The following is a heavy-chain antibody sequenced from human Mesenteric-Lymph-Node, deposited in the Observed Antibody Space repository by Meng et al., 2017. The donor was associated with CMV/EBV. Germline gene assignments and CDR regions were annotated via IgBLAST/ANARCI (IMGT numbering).Heavy chain of an antibody. D-gene: IGHD3-3*01. CDR3: LAGHYTGA. CDR1: VSTFGNYW. Sequence: GGSLRLSCVASVSTFGNYWMNWVRPAPRKGLEWVANIMHDGSATYYADSVKGRFTISRDNAKNSLFLQMNSLKDEDTAVYYCLAGHYTGAWGQGTLVTVSS. J-gene: IGHJ5*02. V-gene: IGHV3-7*01. CDR2: IMHDGSAT.